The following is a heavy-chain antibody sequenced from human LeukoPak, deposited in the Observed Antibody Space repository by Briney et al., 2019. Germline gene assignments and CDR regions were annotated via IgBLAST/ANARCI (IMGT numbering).Heavy chain of an antibody. CDR2: ISYEGSNK. Sequence: PGRSLRLSCAASGFTFSSYGMHWVRQAPGKGLEWVAVISYEGSNKYYADSVKGRFTISRDNSKNTLYLQMNSLRAEDTAVYYCANSPLDCSGGSCYSSYYYYGMDVWGQGTTVTVSS. CDR3: ANSPLDCSGGSCYSSYYYYGMDV. CDR1: GFTFSSYG. J-gene: IGHJ6*02. V-gene: IGHV3-30*18. D-gene: IGHD2-15*01.